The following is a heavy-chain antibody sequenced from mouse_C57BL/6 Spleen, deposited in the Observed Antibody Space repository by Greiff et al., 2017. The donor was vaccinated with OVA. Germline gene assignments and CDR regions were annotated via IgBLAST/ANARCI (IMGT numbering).Heavy chain of an antibody. V-gene: IGHV1-15*01. Sequence: QVQLQQSGAELVRPGASVTLSCKASGYTFTDYEMHWVKQTPVHGLEWIGAIDPETGGTAYNQKFKGKAILTADKSPSTAYMELRSLTSEDSAVYYCTRHYYYGSSYFDYWGQGTTLTVSS. CDR3: TRHYYYGSSYFDY. D-gene: IGHD1-1*01. J-gene: IGHJ2*01. CDR2: IDPETGGT. CDR1: GYTFTDYE.